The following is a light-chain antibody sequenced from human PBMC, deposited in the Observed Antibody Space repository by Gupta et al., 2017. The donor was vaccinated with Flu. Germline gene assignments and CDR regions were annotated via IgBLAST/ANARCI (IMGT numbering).Light chain of an antibody. CDR1: QTIDSW. CDR3: QQYRSSPWT. V-gene: IGKV1-5*03. J-gene: IGKJ1*01. Sequence: DIQLTQSPSTLSASVGDRVTITCRDSQTIDSWLAWYQKKPGRAPKSLIYKASSLETGVPSRFSGSGSGTEFSLTISSLQPDDFATYYCQQYRSSPWTFGQGTKVEIK. CDR2: KAS.